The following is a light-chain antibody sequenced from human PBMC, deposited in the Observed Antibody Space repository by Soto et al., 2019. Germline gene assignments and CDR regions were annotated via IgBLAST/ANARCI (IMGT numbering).Light chain of an antibody. J-gene: IGLJ3*02. CDR1: TSNIGSNY. CDR2: RNN. Sequence: VLTQPPSASGTPGQVVTISCSGSTSNIGSNYVYWYQQLPVPAPKLLIYRNNQRPSGVPYRFSGSKSGTSASLAISGLQSEDEADYHCATWDDSLNGPVFGGGTKVTVL. V-gene: IGLV1-47*01. CDR3: ATWDDSLNGPV.